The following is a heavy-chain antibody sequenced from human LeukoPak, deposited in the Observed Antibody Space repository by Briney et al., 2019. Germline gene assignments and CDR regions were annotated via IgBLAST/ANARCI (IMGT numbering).Heavy chain of an antibody. J-gene: IGHJ4*02. Sequence: SETLSLTCTVSGGSISSSSYYWGWIRQPPGKGLEWIGSIYYSGSTYYNPSLKSRVTISVDTSKNQFSLKLSSVTAADTAVYYCASSSWYVYYWGQGTLVTVSS. CDR1: GGSISSSSYY. V-gene: IGHV4-39*01. CDR3: ASSSWYVYY. D-gene: IGHD6-13*01. CDR2: IYYSGST.